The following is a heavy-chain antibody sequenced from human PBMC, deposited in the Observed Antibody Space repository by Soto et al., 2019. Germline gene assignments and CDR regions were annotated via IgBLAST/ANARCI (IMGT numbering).Heavy chain of an antibody. D-gene: IGHD6-13*01. V-gene: IGHV1-46*03. J-gene: IGHJ3*02. CDR3: ARLTSSEAAPDAFDI. Sequence: ASVKVSCKASGYTFTSYYMHWVRQAPGQGLEWMGIINPSGGSTSYAQKFQGRVTMTRDTSTSTVYMELSSLRSEDTAVYYCARLTSSEAAPDAFDIWGQGTMVTVPS. CDR2: INPSGGST. CDR1: GYTFTSYY.